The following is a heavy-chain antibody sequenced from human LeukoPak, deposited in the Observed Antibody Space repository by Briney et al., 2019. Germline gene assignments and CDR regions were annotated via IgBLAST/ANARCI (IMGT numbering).Heavy chain of an antibody. CDR2: IMPFLDVA. J-gene: IGHJ4*02. Sequence: GSSVKVSCKASGDTFNDYTFSWVRQAPGQGLEWMGRIMPFLDVANYAPKFQGRVTLTADKSTSTAHMELSDLKSEDTAVYYCARDHCSGGSCHGGHWGQGTLVTVSS. CDR1: GDTFNDYT. CDR3: ARDHCSGGSCHGGH. V-gene: IGHV1-69*04. D-gene: IGHD2-15*01.